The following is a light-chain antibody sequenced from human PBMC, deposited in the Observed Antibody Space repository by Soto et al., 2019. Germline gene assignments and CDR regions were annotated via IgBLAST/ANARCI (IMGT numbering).Light chain of an antibody. CDR1: QCVSSSY. CDR2: GAS. CDR3: QQYGSSPMYT. Sequence: EIVLTQSAGTLSLSPGERATLSCRASQCVSSSYLAWYQQKPGQAPRLLIYGASSRATGIPDRFSGSGSGTDFALTISRLEPEDFAVNYCQQYGSSPMYTFGQGTKLEIK. V-gene: IGKV3-20*01. J-gene: IGKJ2*01.